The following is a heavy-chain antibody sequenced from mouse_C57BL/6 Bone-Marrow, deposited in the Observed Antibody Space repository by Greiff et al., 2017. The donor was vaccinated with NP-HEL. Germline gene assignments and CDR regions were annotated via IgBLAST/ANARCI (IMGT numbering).Heavy chain of an antibody. V-gene: IGHV1-26*01. D-gene: IGHD1-2*01. Sequence: VQLKQSGPELVKPGASVKISCKASGYTFTDYYMNWVKQSHGKSLEWIGDINPNNGGTSYNQKFKGKATLTVDKSSSTAYMELRSLTSEDSAVYYCARGATARTYYFDYWGQGTTLTVSS. CDR3: ARGATARTYYFDY. CDR2: INPNNGGT. CDR1: GYTFTDYY. J-gene: IGHJ2*01.